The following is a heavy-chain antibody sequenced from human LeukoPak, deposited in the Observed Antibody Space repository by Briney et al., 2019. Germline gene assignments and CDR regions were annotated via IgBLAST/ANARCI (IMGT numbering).Heavy chain of an antibody. CDR2: IYYSGST. V-gene: IGHV4-59*08. J-gene: IGHJ4*02. CDR1: GGSISSYY. Sequence: SETLSLTCTVSGGSISSYYWSWIRQPPGKGLEWIGYIYYSGSTNYNPSLKSRVTISEDTSKKKFSLKVSSVTAADTAVYYCAMHTVIASSWSLDYWGQGTLVTVSS. CDR3: AMHTVIASSWSLDY. D-gene: IGHD6-13*01.